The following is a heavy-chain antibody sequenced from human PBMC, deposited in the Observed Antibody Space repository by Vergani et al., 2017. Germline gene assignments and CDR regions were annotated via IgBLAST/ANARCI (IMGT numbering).Heavy chain of an antibody. J-gene: IGHJ6*03. CDR2: INHSGST. CDR1: GGSFSGYY. Sequence: QVQLQQWGAGLLKPSETLSLTCAVYGGSFSGYYWSWLRQPPGKGLEWIGEINHSGSTNYNPSLKSRVTISVDTSKNQFSLKLSSVTAADTAVYYCARAGPPLRFLAYGYYYYYMDVWGKGTTVTVSS. D-gene: IGHD3-3*01. CDR3: ARAGPPLRFLAYGYYYYYMDV. V-gene: IGHV4-34*01.